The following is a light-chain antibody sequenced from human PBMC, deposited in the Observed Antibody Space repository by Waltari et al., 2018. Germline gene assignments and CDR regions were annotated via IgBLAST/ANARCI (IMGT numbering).Light chain of an antibody. CDR2: AAS. Sequence: IQLTQSPSSLSASVGDRVTLTCRASQDISTYVACYQQKSGKAPKLLIYAASTLQSGVPSRFSGSGSGTEFTLTISSLQPDDFATYYCQQYNSYSRTFGQGTKVEIK. CDR3: QQYNSYSRT. J-gene: IGKJ1*01. CDR1: QDISTY. V-gene: IGKV1-9*01.